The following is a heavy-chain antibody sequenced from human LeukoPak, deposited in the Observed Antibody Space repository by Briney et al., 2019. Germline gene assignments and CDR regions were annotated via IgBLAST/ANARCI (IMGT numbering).Heavy chain of an antibody. D-gene: IGHD3-10*01. CDR1: GDSVSSNSAA. V-gene: IGHV6-1*01. Sequence: SQTLSLTCAISGDSVSSNSAAWNWIRQSPSRGLEWLGRTYYRSKWYNDYAVSVKSRITINPDTSKNQFSLQLNSVTPEDTAVYYCARSNYYGSGSYYLLFDYWGQGTLVTVSS. CDR3: ARSNYYGSGSYYLLFDY. J-gene: IGHJ4*02. CDR2: TYYRSKWYN.